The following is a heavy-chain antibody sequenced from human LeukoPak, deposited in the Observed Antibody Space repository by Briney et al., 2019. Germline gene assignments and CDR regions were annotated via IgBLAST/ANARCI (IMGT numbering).Heavy chain of an antibody. D-gene: IGHD3-3*01. CDR3: AKDWGVVSDAFDI. CDR2: ISYDGSNK. CDR1: GFTFSSYG. Sequence: GGSLRLSCAASGFTFSSYGMHWVRQAPGKGLEWVAVISYDGSNKYYADSVKGRFTISRDNSKNTLYLQMNSLRAEDTAVYYCAKDWGVVSDAFDIWGQGTMVTVSS. V-gene: IGHV3-30*18. J-gene: IGHJ3*02.